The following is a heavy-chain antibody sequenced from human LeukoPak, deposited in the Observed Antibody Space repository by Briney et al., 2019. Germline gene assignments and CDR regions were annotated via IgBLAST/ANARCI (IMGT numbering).Heavy chain of an antibody. D-gene: IGHD1-26*01. V-gene: IGHV1-2*02. CDR1: GYTFTGYY. J-gene: IGHJ3*02. CDR2: INPNSGGT. CDR3: ARNKLVGATHTYDAFDI. Sequence: GASVKVSCRASGYTFTGYYTHWVRQAPGQGLEWMGWINPNSGGTNYAQKFQGRVTMTRDTSISTAYMELSRLRSDDTAVYYCARNKLVGATHTYDAFDIWGQGTMVTVSS.